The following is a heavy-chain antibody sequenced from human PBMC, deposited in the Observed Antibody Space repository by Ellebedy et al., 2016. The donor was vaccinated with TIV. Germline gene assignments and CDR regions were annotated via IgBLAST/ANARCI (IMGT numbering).Heavy chain of an antibody. CDR2: IWYDGSKK. CDR3: ARDAYGSTSLDY. CDR1: GFTFSSYG. D-gene: IGHD1-14*01. J-gene: IGHJ4*02. Sequence: GGSLRLXCAASGFTFSSYGMHWVRQAPGKGLEWVAVIWYDGSKKYDADSVKGRFTISRDNSKNTLYLQMNSLRAEDTAVYYCARDAYGSTSLDYWGQGTLVTVSS. V-gene: IGHV3-33*01.